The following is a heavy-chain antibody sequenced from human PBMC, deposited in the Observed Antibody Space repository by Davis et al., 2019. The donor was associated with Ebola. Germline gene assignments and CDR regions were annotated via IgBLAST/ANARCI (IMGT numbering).Heavy chain of an antibody. V-gene: IGHV3-23*01. CDR3: ARDTWYSGDDNGGD. J-gene: IGHJ4*02. CDR2: ISGSGGST. CDR1: GFTFSSSA. Sequence: PGGSLRLSCVTSGFTFSSSAMNWVRQAPGMGLEWVSTISGSGGSTYYGESVKGRFTISRDNSKNTLYLQMNSLRVDDTAVYYCARDTWYSGDDNGGDWGQGTLVTVSS. D-gene: IGHD1-26*01.